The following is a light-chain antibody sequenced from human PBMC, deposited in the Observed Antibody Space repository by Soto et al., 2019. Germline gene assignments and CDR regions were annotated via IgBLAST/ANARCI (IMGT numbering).Light chain of an antibody. Sequence: QSVLTQPPSASGTPGQTVTISCSGSSSNIGDNYVYWHQQLPGTAPKLLIYRNNQRPSGVPDRFSGSKSDTSASLAISGLRSEDEADYYCAAWDDSLSGYVFGPGTKLTVL. CDR3: AAWDDSLSGYV. CDR1: SSNIGDNY. J-gene: IGLJ1*01. CDR2: RNN. V-gene: IGLV1-47*01.